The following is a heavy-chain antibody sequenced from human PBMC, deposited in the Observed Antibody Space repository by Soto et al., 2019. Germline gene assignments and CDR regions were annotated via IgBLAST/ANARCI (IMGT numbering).Heavy chain of an antibody. V-gene: IGHV3-23*01. CDR3: AKEVNSGSRSQYFGY. J-gene: IGHJ4*02. CDR1: GFTFSSYS. D-gene: IGHD3-10*01. CDR2: FRSSGDDETT. Sequence: EVQLLESGGGLVQPGGSLRLSCAAYGFTFSSYSMSWIRQAPGKGLEWVSGFRSSGDDETTYYADSVKGRFTISRDNSINTLFLPMNSLRAENTAIYYCAKEVNSGSRSQYFGYWGQGTLGTVSS.